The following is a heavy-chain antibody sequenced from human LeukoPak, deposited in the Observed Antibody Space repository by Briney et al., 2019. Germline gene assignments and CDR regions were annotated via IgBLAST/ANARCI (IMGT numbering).Heavy chain of an antibody. J-gene: IGHJ4*02. D-gene: IGHD3-22*01. V-gene: IGHV3-23*01. CDR1: GFTFSSYA. CDR2: ISGSGGST. CDR3: ATYRRGYHDSSESYYFDY. Sequence: PGGSLRLSCAASGFTFSSYAMSWVRQAPGKGLEWVSAISGSGGSTYYADSVKGRLTISRDNSKNTLYLQMNGLRAEDTAVYYCATYRRGYHDSSESYYFDYWGQGTLVTVSS.